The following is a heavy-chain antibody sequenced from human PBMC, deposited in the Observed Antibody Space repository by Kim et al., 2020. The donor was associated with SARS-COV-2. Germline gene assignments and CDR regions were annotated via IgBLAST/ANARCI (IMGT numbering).Heavy chain of an antibody. Sequence: SETLSLTCSVSDDSMRSRSYSWAWVRRPPGKGLEWLGTIDFSGNSYYRRSIKSRVTMSIDTSKNYFSLNLISVTAADTAVYYCARRLFYDPYYFDSGGPGTLVNXSS. D-gene: IGHD3-3*01. CDR3: ARRLFYDPYYFDS. CDR2: IDFSGNS. CDR1: DDSMRSRSYS. J-gene: IGHJ4*02. V-gene: IGHV4-39*02.